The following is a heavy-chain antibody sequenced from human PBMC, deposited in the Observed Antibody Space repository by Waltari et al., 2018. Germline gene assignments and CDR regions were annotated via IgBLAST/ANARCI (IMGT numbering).Heavy chain of an antibody. CDR3: TRVVWESQLHYWHFDL. CDR1: GFTFTDYH. CDR2: ISANTGGV. D-gene: IGHD1-26*01. V-gene: IGHV1-2*02. Sequence: QAQLLQSGAELKRPGASPGLSCKASGFTFTDYHIHGVRQAPGPRPAWMASISANTGGVNYAPQFRGRLTLTRDTTISAVFMSLTGLTHDDMAIYFCTRVVWESQLHYWHFDLWGRGTPLTVS. J-gene: IGHJ2*01.